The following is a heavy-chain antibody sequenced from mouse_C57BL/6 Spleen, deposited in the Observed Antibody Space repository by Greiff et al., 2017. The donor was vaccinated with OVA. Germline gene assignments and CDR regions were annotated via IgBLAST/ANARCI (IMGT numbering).Heavy chain of an antibody. CDR3: ARHYEYYFDY. D-gene: IGHD1-1*01. CDR2: ISNGGGST. V-gene: IGHV5-12*01. CDR1: GFTFSDYY. Sequence: EVKLMEPGGGLVQPGGSLKLSCAASGFTFSDYYMYWVRQTPEKRLEWVAYISNGGGSTYYPDTVKGRFTISRDNAKNTLYLQMSRLKSEDTAVYYCARHYEYYFDYWGQGTTLTVSS. J-gene: IGHJ2*01.